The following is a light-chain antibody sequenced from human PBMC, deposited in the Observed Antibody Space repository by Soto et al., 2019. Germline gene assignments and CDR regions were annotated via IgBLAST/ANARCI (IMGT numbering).Light chain of an antibody. CDR3: TTLAAGKLVDV. J-gene: IGLJ6*01. V-gene: IGLV2-8*01. CDR1: SSDVGGYNF. CDR2: DVS. Sequence: QSVLTQPPSASGSPGQSVTISCTGTSSDVGGYNFVSWYQHHPGKAPKLMIYDVSKRPSGVPDRFSGSKSGNTASLTVSWPQAQAKGDDLGTTLAAGKLVDV.